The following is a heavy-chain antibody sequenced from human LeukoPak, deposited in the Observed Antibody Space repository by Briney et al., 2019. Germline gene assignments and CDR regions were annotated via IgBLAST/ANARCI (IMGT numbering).Heavy chain of an antibody. CDR1: GYTFTSYY. D-gene: IGHD3-16*02. CDR2: INPSGGTT. J-gene: IGHJ4*02. Sequence: ASVKVSCKASGYTFTSYYMHWVRQAPGQGLEWMGIINPSGGTTNYAQKFRGRVTMTRNTSISTAYMELSSLRSEDTAVYYCASGTFGGVIVSYWGQGTLVTVSS. V-gene: IGHV1-46*01. CDR3: ASGTFGGVIVSY.